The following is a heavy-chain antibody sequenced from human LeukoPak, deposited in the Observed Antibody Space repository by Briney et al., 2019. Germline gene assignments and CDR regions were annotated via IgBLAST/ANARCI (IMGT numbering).Heavy chain of an antibody. V-gene: IGHV3-21*01. Sequence: GGSLRLSCAASGFTFSSYSMNRVRQAPGKGLEWASSISSGNIYYGDSLKGRFTISRDNAKNSLYLQMNSLRAEDTAVYYCARRVASANDAFDIWGQGTMVTVSS. J-gene: IGHJ3*02. CDR1: GFTFSSYS. CDR3: ARRVASANDAFDI. CDR2: ISSGNI. D-gene: IGHD6-13*01.